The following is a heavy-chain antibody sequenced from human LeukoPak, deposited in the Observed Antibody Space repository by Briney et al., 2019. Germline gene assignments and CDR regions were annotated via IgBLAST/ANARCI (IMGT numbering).Heavy chain of an antibody. CDR1: GGSINSYY. CDR2: IYNSGST. D-gene: IGHD3-10*01. Sequence: SETLSLTCTVSGGSINSYYWSWIRQPPGKGLEWIGDIYNSGSTNYNPSLRSRVTMSVDTSKNQFSLKLSSVTAADTAVCYCAREEGDYYGSGSYLGYWGQGTLVTVSS. CDR3: AREEGDYYGSGSYLGY. J-gene: IGHJ4*02. V-gene: IGHV4-59*12.